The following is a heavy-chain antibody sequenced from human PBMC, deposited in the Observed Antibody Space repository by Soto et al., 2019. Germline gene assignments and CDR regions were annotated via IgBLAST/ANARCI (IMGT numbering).Heavy chain of an antibody. CDR1: GFTFSSYP. D-gene: IGHD2-15*01. CDR3: AKVEYCSGGSCYSIDY. V-gene: IGHV3-23*01. Sequence: EVQLLDSGGGLVQVGGSLRISCAASGFTFSSYPMTWFRQAPGKGLELVSSISGSGGRTYYADSVKGRFTISRDKSQNTLYRQMNSLRAEDTAVYYCAKVEYCSGGSCYSIDYWGQGTLVTFSS. J-gene: IGHJ4*02. CDR2: ISGSGGRT.